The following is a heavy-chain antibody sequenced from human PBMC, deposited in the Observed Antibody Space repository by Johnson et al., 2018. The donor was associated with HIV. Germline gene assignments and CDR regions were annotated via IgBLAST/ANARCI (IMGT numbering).Heavy chain of an antibody. J-gene: IGHJ3*02. Sequence: VQLVESGGGVVQAGRSLRLSCAASGFTFSSYAMHWVRQAPGKGLEWVAIISYDGSNNYYADSVKGRFTISRDNSKNTLYLQLSSLRTEDTAVFYCARGGVVHDAFDMWGQGTMVTVSS. D-gene: IGHD2-2*01. CDR3: ARGGVVHDAFDM. CDR2: ISYDGSNN. CDR1: GFTFSSYA. V-gene: IGHV3-30-3*01.